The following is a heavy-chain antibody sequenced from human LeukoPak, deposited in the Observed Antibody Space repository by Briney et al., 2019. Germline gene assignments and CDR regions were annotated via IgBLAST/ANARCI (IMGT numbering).Heavy chain of an antibody. CDR1: GYTFTSYS. J-gene: IGHJ5*02. Sequence: ASVKVSCKASGYTFTSYSMHWVRQAPGQGLEWMGYIITYNGNTNYAQKLQGRVTMTTDTSTSTAYMELRSLRSDDAAVYYCARDTKRSRARWENLGFDPWGQGTLVTVSS. D-gene: IGHD1-26*01. V-gene: IGHV1-18*04. CDR2: IITYNGNT. CDR3: ARDTKRSRARWENLGFDP.